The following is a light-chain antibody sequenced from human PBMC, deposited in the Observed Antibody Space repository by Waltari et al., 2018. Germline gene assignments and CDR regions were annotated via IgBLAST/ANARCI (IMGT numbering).Light chain of an antibody. CDR3: SSYTSSNTYV. Sequence: QSALTPSASVSGSPGQSITISCTGTSRYVASYDHVSWYPQHPDKDPNLMIYDVSRRPSGVSTRFFGSKSGNTASLTISGLQAEDEADYYCSSYTSSNTYVFGSGTKVTVL. CDR1: SRYVASYDH. CDR2: DVS. V-gene: IGLV2-14*03. J-gene: IGLJ1*01.